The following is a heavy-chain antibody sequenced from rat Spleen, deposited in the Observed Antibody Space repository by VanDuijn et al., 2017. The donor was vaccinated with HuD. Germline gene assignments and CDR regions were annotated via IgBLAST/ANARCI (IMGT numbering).Heavy chain of an antibody. CDR2: IWNTGGT. Sequence: QVQLKESGPGLVQPSQTLSLTCTVSGFSLTSYNVHWVRQPTGKGLEGMGVIWNTGGTRYNSALKSRLSISKDTSKSQVFLKMNSLQTEDTATYYCARDRDRIYYSGDLFDYWGQGVMVTVSS. V-gene: IGHV2-41*01. J-gene: IGHJ2*01. CDR1: GFSLTSYN. CDR3: ARDRDRIYYSGDLFDY. D-gene: IGHD1-1*01.